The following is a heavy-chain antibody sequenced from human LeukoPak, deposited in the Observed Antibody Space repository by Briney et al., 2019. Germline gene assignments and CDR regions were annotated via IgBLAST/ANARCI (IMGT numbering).Heavy chain of an antibody. CDR2: ISSSSYYT. V-gene: IGHV3-21*04. D-gene: IGHD3-22*01. Sequence: GGSLRLSCAASGFTFSSYSMNWVRQAPGKGLEWVSSISSSSYYTHYADSVKGRFTISRDNSKNTLYLQMNRLRAEDTALYYCAKAAGYVSRDDAFDIWGQGTMVTVSS. J-gene: IGHJ3*02. CDR3: AKAAGYVSRDDAFDI. CDR1: GFTFSSYS.